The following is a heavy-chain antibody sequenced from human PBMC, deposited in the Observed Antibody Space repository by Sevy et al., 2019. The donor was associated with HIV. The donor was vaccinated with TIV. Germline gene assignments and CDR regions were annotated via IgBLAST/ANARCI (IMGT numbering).Heavy chain of an antibody. CDR2: ISYDGKNK. Sequence: GGSLRLSCAASGFTFSTHAMHWVRQAPGKGLEWAAAISYDGKNKYYADSVKGQFTISRDDSKNTLFLQMKSLTPEDTAVYYCSRDAGYDTYGYYPSDYWGQGTLVTVSS. V-gene: IGHV3-30*03. D-gene: IGHD3-22*01. CDR1: GFTFSTHA. CDR3: SRDAGYDTYGYYPSDY. J-gene: IGHJ4*02.